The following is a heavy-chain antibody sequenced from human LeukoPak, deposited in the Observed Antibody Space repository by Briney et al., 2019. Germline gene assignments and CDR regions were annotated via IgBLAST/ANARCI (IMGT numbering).Heavy chain of an antibody. Sequence: SETLSLTCTVSGGSISSYYWTWSRHPPGKGLGWIGYFYSSGTTNYNPSLKSRVTIPVDTSKIQFSLKLSSVTAEDTAVYYCARSSISGSYPFDYWGQGTLVTVSS. CDR3: ARSSISGSYPFDY. CDR2: FYSSGTT. V-gene: IGHV4-59*01. D-gene: IGHD1-26*01. J-gene: IGHJ4*02. CDR1: GGSISSYY.